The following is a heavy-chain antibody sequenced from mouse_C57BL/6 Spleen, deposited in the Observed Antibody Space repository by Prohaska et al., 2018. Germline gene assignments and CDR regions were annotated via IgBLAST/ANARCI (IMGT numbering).Heavy chain of an antibody. Sequence: LKISCKASGYTFTDYYMNWVKQSHGKSLEWIGDINPNNGGTSYNQKFKGKATLTVDKSSSTAYMELRSLTSEDFAVYYCARYDYYAMDYWGQGTSVTVSS. CDR1: GYTFTDYY. CDR2: INPNNGGT. J-gene: IGHJ4*01. CDR3: ARYDYYAMDY. V-gene: IGHV1-26*01.